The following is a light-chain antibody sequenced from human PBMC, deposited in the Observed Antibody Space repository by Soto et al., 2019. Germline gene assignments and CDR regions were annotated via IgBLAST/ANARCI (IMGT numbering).Light chain of an antibody. CDR1: QSIGGW. Sequence: DIQMTQSPSTLSASVGDRVTITCRASQSIGGWLAWYQQKPGKAPKILIFDGSSLKSGVPSRFSGSGSGTDFTLTISSLQPVDSATYYCQQYNNYWTFGQGTKVDI. CDR3: QQYNNYWT. V-gene: IGKV1-5*01. J-gene: IGKJ1*01. CDR2: DGS.